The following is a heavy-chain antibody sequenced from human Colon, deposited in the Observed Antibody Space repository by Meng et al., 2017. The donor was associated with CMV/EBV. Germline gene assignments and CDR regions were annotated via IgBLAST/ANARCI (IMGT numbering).Heavy chain of an antibody. CDR3: ARDRQTLAVAGTGLDY. D-gene: IGHD6-19*01. CDR1: GYTFTGYY. Sequence: ASVTVSCKASGYTFTGYYMHWVRQAPGQGREWMGWINPNSGGTNYAQKFQGRVTMTRDTSISTAYMELSRLRSDDTAVYYCARDRQTLAVAGTGLDYWGQGTLVTVSS. J-gene: IGHJ4*02. CDR2: INPNSGGT. V-gene: IGHV1-2*02.